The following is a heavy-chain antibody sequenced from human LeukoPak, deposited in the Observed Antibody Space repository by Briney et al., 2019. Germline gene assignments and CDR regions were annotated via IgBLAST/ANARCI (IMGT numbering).Heavy chain of an antibody. CDR3: ARVPNYDFWSGYYGPPNAFDI. J-gene: IGHJ3*02. D-gene: IGHD3-3*01. Sequence: GASVKVSCKASGYTFTGYYMHWVRQAPGQGLEWMGWINPNSGGTNYAQKFQGRVTMTRDTSISTAYMELSRLRSDDTAVYYCARVPNYDFWSGYYGPPNAFDIWGQGTMVTVSS. CDR2: INPNSGGT. CDR1: GYTFTGYY. V-gene: IGHV1-2*02.